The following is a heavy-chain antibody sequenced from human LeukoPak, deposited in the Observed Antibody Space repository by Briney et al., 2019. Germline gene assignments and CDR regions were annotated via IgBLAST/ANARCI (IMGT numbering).Heavy chain of an antibody. J-gene: IGHJ3*02. CDR1: GLTFSLYS. Sequence: PGGSLRLSCSASGLTFSLYSMHWVRQAPGKGLEYVSGISTNGGSTYYADSVKGRFTISSNNTKNTLYHQMSTLRAEDTSVYYCVTELGTGGFDIWGQGTMVTVSS. CDR3: VTELGTGGFDI. D-gene: IGHD2-8*02. CDR2: ISTNGGST. V-gene: IGHV3-64D*06.